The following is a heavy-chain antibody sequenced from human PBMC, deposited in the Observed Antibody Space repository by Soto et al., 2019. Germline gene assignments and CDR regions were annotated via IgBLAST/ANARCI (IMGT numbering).Heavy chain of an antibody. V-gene: IGHV5-51*01. D-gene: IGHD3-10*01. CDR1: GYSFTSYW. J-gene: IGHJ6*02. CDR3: ARSLPHGSGSYRGWEV. Sequence: GESLKISCKGSGYSFTSYWIGWVRQMPGKGLEWMGIIYPGDSDTRYSPSFQGQVTISADKSISTAYLQWSSLKASDTTMYYCARSLPHGSGSYRGWEVWGQGTTVTVSS. CDR2: IYPGDSDT.